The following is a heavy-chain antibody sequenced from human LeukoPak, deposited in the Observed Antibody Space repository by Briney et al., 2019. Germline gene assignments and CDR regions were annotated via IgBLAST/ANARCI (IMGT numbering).Heavy chain of an antibody. CDR1: GFTFSSYG. CDR3: GREIEAPGKTLDY. J-gene: IGHJ4*02. Sequence: GGSLRLSCAASGFTFSSYGMHWVRQAPGKGLEWVAVIFYDGSNKYYADSVKGRLTISRDNSKNTLYLQMNSLRPEDTAVYYCGREIEAPGKTLDYWGQGTLVTVSS. V-gene: IGHV3-33*08. CDR2: IFYDGSNK.